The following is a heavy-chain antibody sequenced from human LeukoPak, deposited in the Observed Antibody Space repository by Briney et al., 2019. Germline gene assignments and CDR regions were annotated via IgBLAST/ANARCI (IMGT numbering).Heavy chain of an antibody. CDR1: GFTFRNYW. CDR2: IKQDGSEK. Sequence: GGSLRLSCAASGFTFRNYWMSWVRQAPGKGLEWVANIKQDGSEKYYVASVRGRFTISRDNSLYLQMNSLRAEDTAVYYCARRIAAAGTRGGVNFDYWGQGTLVTVSS. V-gene: IGHV3-7*01. D-gene: IGHD6-13*01. J-gene: IGHJ4*02. CDR3: ARRIAAAGTRGGVNFDY.